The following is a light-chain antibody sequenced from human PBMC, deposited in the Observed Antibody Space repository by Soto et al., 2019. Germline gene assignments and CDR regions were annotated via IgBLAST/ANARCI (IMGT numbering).Light chain of an antibody. V-gene: IGLV1-47*02. CDR2: TNN. J-gene: IGLJ3*02. CDR1: SSNIGSNY. CDR3: ATWDDTLSGLV. Sequence: QSVLTQPPSASGTPGQRVTISCSGSSSNIGSNYVYWYQHLSGTAPKLLFYTNNQRPPGVPDRFSGSKSGTSASLAISGLRSEDEAAYYCATWDDTLSGLVFGGGTKLTVL.